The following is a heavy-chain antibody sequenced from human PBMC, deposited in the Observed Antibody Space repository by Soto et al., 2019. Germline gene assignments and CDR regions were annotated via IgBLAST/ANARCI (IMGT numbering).Heavy chain of an antibody. CDR3: AKDPFYSSYLLDY. Sequence: PGGSLRLSCAASGFTFSSYSMSWVRQAPGKGLEWVSAISGSGGSTYYAGSVKGRFTISRDNSKNTLYLQMNSLRAEDTAVYYCAKDPFYSSYLLDYWGQGTLVTVSS. CDR2: ISGSGGST. D-gene: IGHD6-6*01. CDR1: GFTFSSYS. V-gene: IGHV3-23*01. J-gene: IGHJ4*02.